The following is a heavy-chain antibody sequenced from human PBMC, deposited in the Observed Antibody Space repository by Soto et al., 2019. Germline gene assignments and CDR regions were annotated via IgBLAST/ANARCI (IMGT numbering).Heavy chain of an antibody. V-gene: IGHV3-23*01. D-gene: IGHD5-18*01. J-gene: IGHJ4*02. CDR2: ISGSGGST. CDR3: AKGGRSYLALVYFDY. CDR1: GCTFSSYA. Sequence: GSLRLSCAASGCTFSSYAMSWVRQAPGKGLEWVSAISGSGGSTYYADSVKGRFTISRDNSKNTLYLQMNSLRAEDTAVYYCAKGGRSYLALVYFDYWGQGTLVTVSS.